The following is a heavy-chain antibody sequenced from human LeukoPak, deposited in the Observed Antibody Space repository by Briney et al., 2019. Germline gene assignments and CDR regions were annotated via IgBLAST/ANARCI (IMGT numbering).Heavy chain of an antibody. CDR3: ARHNSSSTRCYVNFGGGYFDY. Sequence: ASVKVSCKASGGTFSRYAITWVRQAPGQGLEWMGGIIPIFGTANYAQKSQGRVTITTDESTSTAYMELSSLRSEDTAVYYCARHNSSSTRCYVNFGGGYFDYWGQGTLVTVSS. CDR1: GGTFSRYA. J-gene: IGHJ4*02. V-gene: IGHV1-69*05. CDR2: IIPIFGTA. D-gene: IGHD2-2*01.